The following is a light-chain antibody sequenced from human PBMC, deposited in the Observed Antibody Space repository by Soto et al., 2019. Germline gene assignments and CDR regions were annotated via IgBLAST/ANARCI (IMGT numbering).Light chain of an antibody. J-gene: IGLJ2*01. CDR3: QSYDSSLTGVV. CDR1: SSNIGANYD. V-gene: IGLV1-40*01. Sequence: QSVLTQPPSVSGAPGQRVTISCTGSSSNIGANYDVHWYQQVPGRAPKLLIYDNDNRPSGVPDRFSGSKSGSSASLAITGLQAEDEADYYCQSYDSSLTGVVFGGGTKLTDL. CDR2: DND.